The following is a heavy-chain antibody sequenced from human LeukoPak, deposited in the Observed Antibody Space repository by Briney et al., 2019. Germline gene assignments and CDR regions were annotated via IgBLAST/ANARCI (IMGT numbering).Heavy chain of an antibody. V-gene: IGHV3-48*02. J-gene: IGHJ4*02. CDR3: VRDPDAFDF. Sequence: GGSLRLSCAASGFTFSSCSMNWVRQAPGKGLEWVSYIRSSGSPIYYADSVRGRFTISRDNAKNSLYLQMNSLRDEDTAVYYCVRDPDAFDFWGQGTPVTVSS. CDR2: IRSSGSPI. CDR1: GFTFSSCS.